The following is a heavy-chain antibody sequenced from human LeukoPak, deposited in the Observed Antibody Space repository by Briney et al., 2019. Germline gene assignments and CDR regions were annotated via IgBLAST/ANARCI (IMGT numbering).Heavy chain of an antibody. J-gene: IGHJ3*01. CDR1: SDLFSNGNYF. CDR2: IYISGST. Sequence: SETLSLACTVSSDLFSNGNYFWAWIRQPAGKGLEWIGRIYISGSTNYKPSLKSRVAMSVDTSRKQFSLKLSSVTAADTAVYYCAREDAHDAFDVWGQGAPVTVSS. V-gene: IGHV4-61*02. CDR3: AREDAHDAFDV.